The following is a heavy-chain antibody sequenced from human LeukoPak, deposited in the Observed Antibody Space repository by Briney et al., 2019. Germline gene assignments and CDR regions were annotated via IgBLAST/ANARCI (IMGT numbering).Heavy chain of an antibody. J-gene: IGHJ4*02. Sequence: GESLKISCQGSGYSFTSYWIGWVRQMPGKGLEWMGIICPGDSDTRYSPSFQGQVTISADKSTSTAYLQWSSLKASDTAVYYCARHIYSGSYYLDYWGQGTLVTVSS. CDR2: ICPGDSDT. D-gene: IGHD1-26*01. CDR3: ARHIYSGSYYLDY. V-gene: IGHV5-51*01. CDR1: GYSFTSYW.